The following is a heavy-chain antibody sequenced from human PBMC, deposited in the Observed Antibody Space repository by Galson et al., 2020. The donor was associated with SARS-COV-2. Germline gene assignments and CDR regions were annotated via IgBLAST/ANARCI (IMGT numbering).Heavy chain of an antibody. J-gene: IGHJ4*02. Sequence: ASVKVSCKASGYTFTTYGISWVRQAPGQGLEWMGWISTYNNNTNLAQKLQDRLTVTTDRSTSTAYMELRSLRSDDTAVYYCARGGITIAVADLFDYWGQGTLIAVS. CDR3: ARGGITIAVADLFDY. CDR2: ISTYNNNT. V-gene: IGHV1-18*04. D-gene: IGHD6-19*01. CDR1: GYTFTTYG.